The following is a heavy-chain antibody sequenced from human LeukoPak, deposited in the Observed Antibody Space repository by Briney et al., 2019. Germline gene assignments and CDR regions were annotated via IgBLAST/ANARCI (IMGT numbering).Heavy chain of an antibody. D-gene: IGHD1-1*01. J-gene: IGHJ4*02. V-gene: IGHV1-2*02. CDR2: INPKSGGT. Sequence: ASVTVSCKASGYTFTGYYMHWVRQAPGQGLEWMGWINPKSGGTSYAQKFQGRVTMTRDTSISTAYMELSRLRSDDTAVYHCARDDGGGAGTFDYWGQGTLVTVSS. CDR3: ARDDGGGAGTFDY. CDR1: GYTFTGYY.